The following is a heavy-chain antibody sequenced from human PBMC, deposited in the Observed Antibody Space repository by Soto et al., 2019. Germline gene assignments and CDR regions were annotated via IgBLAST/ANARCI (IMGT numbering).Heavy chain of an antibody. CDR3: ARVCGGDCHNGMDV. J-gene: IGHJ6*02. CDR2: SYDSGST. V-gene: IGHV4-31*03. D-gene: IGHD2-21*02. CDR1: GGSISSGGYY. Sequence: QVQLQESGPGLVKPSQTLSLTCTVSGGSISSGGYYWSCIRQHPGKGLEWIGYSYDSGSTYYTPSLKSRVTTSVDTSNKQFSLKLSSVTAGDTAVYYCARVCGGDCHNGMDVWGQGTTVTGSS.